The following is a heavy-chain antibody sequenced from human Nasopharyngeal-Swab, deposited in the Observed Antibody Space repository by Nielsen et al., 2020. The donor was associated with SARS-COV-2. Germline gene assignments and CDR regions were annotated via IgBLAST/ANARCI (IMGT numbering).Heavy chain of an antibody. D-gene: IGHD3-10*01. CDR3: AKERYQSGSGKYPRDFDQ. Sequence: GESLKISCAASAFTFSNYGIHWVRQAPGKGLEWVAIISFDGSDEYYADSVKGRFNISRDNSKNTLYLEMNSLRPEDTAVYYCAKERYQSGSGKYPRDFDQWGPGTLVTVSS. J-gene: IGHJ4*02. CDR1: AFTFSNYG. CDR2: ISFDGSDE. V-gene: IGHV3-30*18.